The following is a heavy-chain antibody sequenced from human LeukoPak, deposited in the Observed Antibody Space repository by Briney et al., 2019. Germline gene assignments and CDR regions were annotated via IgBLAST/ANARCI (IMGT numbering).Heavy chain of an antibody. CDR2: IKEDGSEK. CDR3: ARDSSQLLDRYYYYYYMDV. J-gene: IGHJ6*03. D-gene: IGHD2-2*01. V-gene: IGHV3-7*01. CDR1: GFIFSSYW. Sequence: QPGGSLRLSCAASGFIFSSYWMSWVRQAPGKGLEWVANIKEDGSEKYYVDSVKGRFAISRDNAKNSLWLQMDSLRDEDTAVYFCARDSSQLLDRYYYYYYMDVWGKGTTVTVSS.